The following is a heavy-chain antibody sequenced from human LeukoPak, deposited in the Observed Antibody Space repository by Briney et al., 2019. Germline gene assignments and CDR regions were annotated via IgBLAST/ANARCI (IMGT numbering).Heavy chain of an antibody. J-gene: IGHJ4*02. V-gene: IGHV1-46*01. CDR3: ARACGSPTYYFTYFDY. Sequence: ASVKVSFKASGYTFTNYYMHWVRQAPGQGLEWMGVINPSGGSTNYAQKFQGRVAMTRDTSMGTLYMELSSLRSDDTAVYYCARACGSPTYYFTYFDYWGQGTLVTVSS. CDR1: GYTFTNYY. CDR2: INPSGGST. D-gene: IGHD3-10*01.